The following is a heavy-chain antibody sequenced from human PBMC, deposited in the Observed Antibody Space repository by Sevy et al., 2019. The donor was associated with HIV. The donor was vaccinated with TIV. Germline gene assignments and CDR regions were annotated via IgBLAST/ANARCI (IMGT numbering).Heavy chain of an antibody. Sequence: ASVKVSCKVSGYTLTELSMHWVRQAPGKGLEWMGGFDPKDGETIYAPKFQGRVTMTEDTSTDTAYMELSSLRSEDTAGYYCATKGRVAGSKYYCYYGMDVWGQGTTVTVSS. CDR2: FDPKDGET. CDR1: GYTLTELS. V-gene: IGHV1-24*01. J-gene: IGHJ6*02. D-gene: IGHD6-19*01. CDR3: ATKGRVAGSKYYCYYGMDV.